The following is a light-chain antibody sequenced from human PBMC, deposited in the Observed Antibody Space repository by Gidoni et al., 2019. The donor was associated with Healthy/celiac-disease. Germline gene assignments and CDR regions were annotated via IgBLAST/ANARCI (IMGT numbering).Light chain of an antibody. CDR1: NIGSKS. Sequence: SYVLTQPPSVSVAPGKTARITCGGNNIGSKSVHWYQQKPGQAPVLVIYYDSDRPSGLPERFSGSNSGNTAPLTISRVEAGDEADYYCQVWDSSSDHHVVFGGGTKLTVL. CDR2: YDS. CDR3: QVWDSSSDHHVV. J-gene: IGLJ2*01. V-gene: IGLV3-21*04.